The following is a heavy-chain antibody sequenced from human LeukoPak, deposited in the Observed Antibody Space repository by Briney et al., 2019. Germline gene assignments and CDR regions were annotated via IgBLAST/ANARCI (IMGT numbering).Heavy chain of an antibody. D-gene: IGHD4-17*01. CDR3: ARDRGDYDAFDV. CDR1: GFTFSSYA. V-gene: IGHV3-23*01. J-gene: IGHJ3*01. Sequence: GGSLRLSCAASGFTFSSYAMSWVRQAPGKGLEWVSAISGSGGSTYYADSVKGRFTISRDNSKNTLYLQMNSLRAEDTAVYYCARDRGDYDAFDVWGQGTMVTVSS. CDR2: ISGSGGST.